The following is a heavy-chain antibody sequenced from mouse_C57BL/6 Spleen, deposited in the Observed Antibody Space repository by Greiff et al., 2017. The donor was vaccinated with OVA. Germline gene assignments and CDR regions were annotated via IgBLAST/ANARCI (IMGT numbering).Heavy chain of an antibody. CDR3: TREDYYGNYRWYFDV. Sequence: EVKLMESGEGLVKPGGSLKLSCAASGFTFSSYAMSWVRQTPEKRLEWVAYISSGGDYIYYADTVKGRFTISRDNARNTLYLQMSSLKSEDTAMYYCTREDYYGNYRWYFDVWGTGTTVTVSS. J-gene: IGHJ1*03. CDR1: GFTFSSYA. V-gene: IGHV5-9-1*02. D-gene: IGHD2-1*01. CDR2: ISSGGDYI.